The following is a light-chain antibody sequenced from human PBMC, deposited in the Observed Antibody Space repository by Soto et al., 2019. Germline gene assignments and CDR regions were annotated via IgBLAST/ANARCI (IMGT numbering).Light chain of an antibody. Sequence: DIQMTQSPSSLSASVGDRVTITCRASQSIERYLNWYQQKPGRAPKLMIYAASSLQSGVPSRFSGSGSGTDFTLTVSSLQPEDFATYYCQQSSSTQWTFGQGTKLEIK. CDR1: QSIERY. J-gene: IGKJ2*02. CDR3: QQSSSTQWT. V-gene: IGKV1-39*01. CDR2: AAS.